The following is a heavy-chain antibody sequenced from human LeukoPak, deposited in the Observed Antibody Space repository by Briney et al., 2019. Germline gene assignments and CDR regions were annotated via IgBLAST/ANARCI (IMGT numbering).Heavy chain of an antibody. J-gene: IGHJ6*04. Sequence: SETLSLTPTLSLGSLTIGDYYWSSIRQPPGKGLEWIGYIYYSGRTYYKPSLKSRVTISVDTSKNQFSLKLSSVTAADTAVYYCASTEAASYYYGMDVWGKATTVTVSA. V-gene: IGHV4-30-4*01. CDR2: IYYSGRT. D-gene: IGHD6-13*01. CDR1: LGSLTIGDYY. CDR3: ASTEAASYYYGMDV.